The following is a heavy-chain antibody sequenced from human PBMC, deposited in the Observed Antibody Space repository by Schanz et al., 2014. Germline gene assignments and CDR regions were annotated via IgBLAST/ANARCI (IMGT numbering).Heavy chain of an antibody. J-gene: IGHJ3*02. CDR2: MNSKTGNT. V-gene: IGHV1-8*01. Sequence: QGQLVQSGAEVKKPGASVKVSCKASGYTFTSYDINWVRQATGQGLEWMGWMNSKTGNTGYAQRFQGRVTMTRNTSITTAYLELSSLRSGDTAVYFCARGPSTGAFDIWGQGTLVTVSS. CDR3: ARGPSTGAFDI. CDR1: GYTFTSYD.